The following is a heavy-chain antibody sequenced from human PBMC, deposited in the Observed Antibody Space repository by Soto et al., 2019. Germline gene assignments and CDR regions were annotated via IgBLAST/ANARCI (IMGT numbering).Heavy chain of an antibody. CDR3: ARRIDYGEDY. V-gene: IGHV3-21*01. CDR2: ISYDSVYI. J-gene: IGHJ4*02. D-gene: IGHD3-16*01. CDR1: GFTFSTYS. Sequence: GGSLRLSCAASGFTFSTYSMNWVRQAPGKGLGWVSSISYDSVYIYYADSVKGRFTISRDNAKNSLYLQMNSLRAEDTAVYYCARRIDYGEDYWGQGTLVTVSS.